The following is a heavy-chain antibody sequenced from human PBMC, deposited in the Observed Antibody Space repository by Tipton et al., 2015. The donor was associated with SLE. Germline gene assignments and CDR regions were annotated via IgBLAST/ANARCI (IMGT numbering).Heavy chain of an antibody. CDR2: VFYSGST. V-gene: IGHV4-39*07. CDR1: GGSITSVSSY. Sequence: TLSLTCTVSGGSITSVSSYWGWIRQPPGKGLEWIGTVFYSGSTYYNPSLKSRVSMSVDTSKNQFSLKLSPVTAADTAVYYCARDSVNYGSGARGMDVWGQGTTVTVSS. J-gene: IGHJ6*02. D-gene: IGHD3-10*01. CDR3: ARDSVNYGSGARGMDV.